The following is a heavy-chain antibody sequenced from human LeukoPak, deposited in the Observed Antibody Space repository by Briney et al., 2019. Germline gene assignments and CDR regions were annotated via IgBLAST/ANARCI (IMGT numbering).Heavy chain of an antibody. D-gene: IGHD3-3*01. CDR3: ARGPADYDFWSGYLLGNWFDP. V-gene: IGHV4-30-2*01. Sequence: SETLSLTCAVSGGSISSGGYSWSWIRQPPGKGLEWIGYIYHSGSTYYNPSLKSRVTISVDRSKNQFSLKLSSVTAADTAVYYCARGPADYDFWSGYLLGNWFDPWGQGTLVTVSS. CDR1: GGSISSGGYS. CDR2: IYHSGST. J-gene: IGHJ5*02.